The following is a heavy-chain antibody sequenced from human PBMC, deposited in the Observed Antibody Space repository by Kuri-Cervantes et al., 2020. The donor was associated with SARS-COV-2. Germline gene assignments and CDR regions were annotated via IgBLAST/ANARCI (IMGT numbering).Heavy chain of an antibody. Sequence: ASVKVSCKASGYAFTIYGISWVRQAPGQGLEWMGWISAYSGNTNYAQNLQGRVTMTTDTSTSTAYMELRSQRSDDTAVYYCARVYGDYYDSSGYSVGNAFDIWGQGTMVTISS. J-gene: IGHJ3*02. D-gene: IGHD3-22*01. V-gene: IGHV1-18*04. CDR2: ISAYSGNT. CDR1: GYAFTIYG. CDR3: ARVYGDYYDSSGYSVGNAFDI.